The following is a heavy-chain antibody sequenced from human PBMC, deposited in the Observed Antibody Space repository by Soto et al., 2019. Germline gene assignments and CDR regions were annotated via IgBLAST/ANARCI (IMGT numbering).Heavy chain of an antibody. CDR3: ARDLRFGDGYIVVVPAQTMDV. CDR2: IWYDGSNK. D-gene: IGHD2-2*01. V-gene: IGHV3-33*01. Sequence: PGGSLRLSCAASGFTFSSYGMHWVRQAPGKGLEWVAVIWYDGSNKYYADSVKGRFTISRDNSKNTLYLQMNSLRAEDTAVYYCARDLRFGDGYIVVVPAQTMDVWGKGTTVTVSS. CDR1: GFTFSSYG. J-gene: IGHJ6*04.